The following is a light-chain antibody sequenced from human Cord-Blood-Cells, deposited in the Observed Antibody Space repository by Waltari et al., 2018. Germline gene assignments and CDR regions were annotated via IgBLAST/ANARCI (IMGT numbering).Light chain of an antibody. CDR2: DAS. CDR3: QQYNSYSPT. CDR1: QDISNY. V-gene: IGKV1-33*01. J-gene: IGKJ1*01. Sequence: DIQMTQSPSSLSASVGDRVTITCQASQDISNYLNWYQQKPGKAPKLLIYDASNLETGVPSRFSGSGSGTDFTFTISSLQPEDFATYYCQQYNSYSPTFGQGTKVEIK.